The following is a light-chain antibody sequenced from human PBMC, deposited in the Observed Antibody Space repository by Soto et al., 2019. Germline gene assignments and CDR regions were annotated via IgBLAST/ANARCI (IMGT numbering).Light chain of an antibody. V-gene: IGLV2-23*01. J-gene: IGLJ1*01. CDR3: CSYAGSSTLGV. CDR1: SSDVGSYNL. CDR2: EGS. Sequence: QSVLTQPASVSGSPGQSITISCTRTSSDVGSYNLVSWYQQHPGKAPKLMIYEGSKRPSGVSNRFSGSKSGNTASLTISGLQAEDEADYYCCSYAGSSTLGVFGTGTKVTVL.